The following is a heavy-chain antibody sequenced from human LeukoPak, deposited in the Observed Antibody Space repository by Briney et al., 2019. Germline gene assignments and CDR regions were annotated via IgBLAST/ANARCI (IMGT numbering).Heavy chain of an antibody. J-gene: IGHJ4*02. CDR2: ISASGGSI. V-gene: IGHV3-23*01. D-gene: IGHD6-19*01. CDR3: AKAGRYSSGWYDY. Sequence: GGSLRLSCAAPGFTFSNYAMSWVRQAPGKGLEWVSAISASGGSIYYTDSVKGRFTISRDNSKNTLYLQMNSLRAEDTAVYYCAKAGRYSSGWYDYWGQGTLVTVSS. CDR1: GFTFSNYA.